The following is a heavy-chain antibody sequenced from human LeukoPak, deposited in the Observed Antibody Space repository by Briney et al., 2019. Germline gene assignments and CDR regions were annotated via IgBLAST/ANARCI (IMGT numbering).Heavy chain of an antibody. Sequence: GGSLRLSCAASGFTFSSYGMHWVRQAPGKGLEWVAVIWYDGSNKYYADSVKGRFTISRDNSKNTLYLQMNSLRAEDTAVYYCAKERRHDDFWSGPSYYYYYMDVWGKGTTVTVSS. CDR2: IWYDGSNK. CDR3: AKERRHDDFWSGPSYYYYYMDV. V-gene: IGHV3-33*06. J-gene: IGHJ6*03. CDR1: GFTFSSYG. D-gene: IGHD3-3*01.